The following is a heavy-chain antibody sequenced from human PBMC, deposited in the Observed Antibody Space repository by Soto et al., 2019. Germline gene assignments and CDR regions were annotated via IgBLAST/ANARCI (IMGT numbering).Heavy chain of an antibody. CDR2: IYYTGTT. CDR3: ARQKWEQPKWFDP. J-gene: IGHJ5*02. CDR1: GGAISDARFY. Sequence: QLQLQESGPGLVKPSETLSLTCSLSGGAISDARFYWGWIRQSPGRGLEWIGSIYYTGTTFFNPSLQSGGTIPVDTDENQFSMKLYSVSAADAALYFCARQKWEQPKWFDPWGQGTLVIVSP. V-gene: IGHV4-39*01. D-gene: IGHD1-26*01.